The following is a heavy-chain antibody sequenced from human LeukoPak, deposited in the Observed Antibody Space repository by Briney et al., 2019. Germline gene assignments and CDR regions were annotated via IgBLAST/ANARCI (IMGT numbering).Heavy chain of an antibody. J-gene: IGHJ4*02. Sequence: GGSLRLSCAASGFTFGAYSMHWVRQAPGMGLEWVSSISSTSNYIYYAESVKGRFTISRDNAKQSLYLQMNSLRAEDTAVYYCARVQSRPRSSGYYYYFDYWGQGTLVTVSS. CDR1: GFTFGAYS. CDR3: ARVQSRPRSSGYYYYFDY. V-gene: IGHV3-21*01. CDR2: ISSTSNYI. D-gene: IGHD3-22*01.